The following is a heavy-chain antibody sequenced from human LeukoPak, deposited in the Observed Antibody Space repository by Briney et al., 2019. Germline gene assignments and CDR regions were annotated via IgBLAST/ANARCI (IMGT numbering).Heavy chain of an antibody. CDR1: GYTFTSYG. Sequence: ATVKVSCKASGYTFTSYGISWVRQAPGQGLEWMGWISAYNGNTNYAQKLQGRVTMTTDTSTSTAYMELRSLRSDDTAVYYCASSDCSGGSCYWDYFDYWGRGTLVTVSS. D-gene: IGHD2-15*01. V-gene: IGHV1-18*01. J-gene: IGHJ4*02. CDR2: ISAYNGNT. CDR3: ASSDCSGGSCYWDYFDY.